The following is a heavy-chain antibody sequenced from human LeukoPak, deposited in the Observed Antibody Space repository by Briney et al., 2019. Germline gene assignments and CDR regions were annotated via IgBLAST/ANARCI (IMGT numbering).Heavy chain of an antibody. CDR2: IYYSGNT. CDR1: GGSFSNSY. CDR3: ARASRGHDY. D-gene: IGHD3-10*01. V-gene: IGHV4-59*01. Sequence: SETLSLTCAVYGGSFSNSYWSWIRQPPGKGLEWIGYIYYSGNTNYNPSLKSRVTISVDTSKNQFSLKLTSVTAADTAVYYCARASRGHDYWGQGTLVTVSS. J-gene: IGHJ4*02.